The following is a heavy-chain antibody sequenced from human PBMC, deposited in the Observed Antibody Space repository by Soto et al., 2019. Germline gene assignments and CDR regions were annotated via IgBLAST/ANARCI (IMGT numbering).Heavy chain of an antibody. J-gene: IGHJ4*02. Sequence: QVQLQESGPGLVKPSETLSLTCTVSGGSISSYYWSWIRQPPGKGLEWIGYIYYSGSTNYNPSLKSRVTISVDTSKNQFSLKLSSVTAADTAVYYCARSHYSGDNYFDYWGQGTLVTVSS. V-gene: IGHV4-59*01. CDR1: GGSISSYY. D-gene: IGHD2-15*01. CDR3: ARSHYSGDNYFDY. CDR2: IYYSGST.